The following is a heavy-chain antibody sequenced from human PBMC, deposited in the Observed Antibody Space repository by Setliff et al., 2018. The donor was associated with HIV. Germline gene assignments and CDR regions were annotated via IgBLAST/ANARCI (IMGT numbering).Heavy chain of an antibody. Sequence: SETLSLTCAVSGGSISSSNWWSWVRQPPGKGLEWIGEIYFSGHTNYNPSLKSRVTLSLDNSKNQFSLKLTSVTAADTAVYYCARRGRTGNSYVLNWFDPWGQGTLVTVSS. CDR1: GGSISSSNW. V-gene: IGHV4-4*02. J-gene: IGHJ5*02. CDR2: IYFSGHT. D-gene: IGHD5-18*01. CDR3: ARRGRTGNSYVLNWFDP.